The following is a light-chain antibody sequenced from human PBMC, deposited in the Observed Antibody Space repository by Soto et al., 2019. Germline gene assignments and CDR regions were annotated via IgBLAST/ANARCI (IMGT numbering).Light chain of an antibody. J-gene: IGKJ5*01. CDR2: GAS. CDR1: QNTSGKY. Sequence: EIVSTHCPGNMCPSPGASATLSCCTSQNTSGKYLAWYQQRPGLASRLLVYGASRRATGIPDRFRGSGSGTEFTLTISGLEPEDFAVYFCQHYGSATRVTFGQGTRLESK. CDR3: QHYGSATRVT. V-gene: IGKV3-20*01.